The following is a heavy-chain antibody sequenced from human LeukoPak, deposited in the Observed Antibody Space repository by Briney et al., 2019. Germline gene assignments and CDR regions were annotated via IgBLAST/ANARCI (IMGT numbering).Heavy chain of an antibody. CDR2: ISSSSSYI. J-gene: IGHJ4*02. CDR3: ARDGIRSRSYYHARPRDY. V-gene: IGHV3-21*01. CDR1: GFTFSSYS. D-gene: IGHD3-10*01. Sequence: PGGSLRLSCAASGFTFSSYSMNWVRQPPGKGLEWVSYISSSSSYIYYADSMKGRFTISRDNAKNSLYLQMNSLSDEDTAVYYCARDGIRSRSYYHARPRDYWGQGTLVSVSS.